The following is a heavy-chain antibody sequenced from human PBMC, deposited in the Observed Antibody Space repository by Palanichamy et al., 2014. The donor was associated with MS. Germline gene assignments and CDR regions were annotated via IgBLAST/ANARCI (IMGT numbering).Heavy chain of an antibody. J-gene: IGHJ4*02. Sequence: QVQLQESGPGLVKPSETLSLTCTVSGGSITSYYWGWIRQPPGKGLEWIGHIYYRGSTNYNPSLKSRVTISVDTSKNQFSLKLSSVTAADTAVYYCARTDKVPYYFDYWGQGTLVTVSS. CDR2: IYYRGST. D-gene: IGHD2-15*01. V-gene: IGHV4-59*01. CDR1: GGSITSYY. CDR3: ARTDKVPYYFDY.